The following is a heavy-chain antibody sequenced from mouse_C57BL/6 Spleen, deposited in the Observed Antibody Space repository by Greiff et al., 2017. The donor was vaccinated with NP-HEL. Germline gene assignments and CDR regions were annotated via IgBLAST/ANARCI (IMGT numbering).Heavy chain of an antibody. CDR2: ISDGGSYT. V-gene: IGHV5-4*01. CDR3: ARDRATVVATDWYFDV. CDR1: GFTFSSYA. J-gene: IGHJ1*03. Sequence: EVKLMESGGGLVKPGGSLKLSCAASGFTFSSYAMSWVRQTPEKRLEWVATISDGGSYTYYPDNVKGRFTISRDNAKNNLYLQISHLKSEDTAMYYCARDRATVVATDWYFDVWGTGTTVTVSS. D-gene: IGHD1-1*01.